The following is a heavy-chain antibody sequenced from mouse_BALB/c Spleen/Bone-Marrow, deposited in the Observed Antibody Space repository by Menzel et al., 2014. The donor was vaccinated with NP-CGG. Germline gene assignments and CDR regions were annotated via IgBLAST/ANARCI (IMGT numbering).Heavy chain of an antibody. CDR2: IYPGDGDT. Sequence: LVESGPELVKPGASVKISCKASGYAFSSSWMNWVKQRPGQGLEWIGRIYPGDGDTNYNGKFKGKATLTADKSSSTAYMQLSSLTSVDSAVYFCARQGGNPSFDYWGQGTTLTVSS. D-gene: IGHD2-1*01. CDR1: GYAFSSSW. CDR3: ARQGGNPSFDY. V-gene: IGHV1-82*01. J-gene: IGHJ2*01.